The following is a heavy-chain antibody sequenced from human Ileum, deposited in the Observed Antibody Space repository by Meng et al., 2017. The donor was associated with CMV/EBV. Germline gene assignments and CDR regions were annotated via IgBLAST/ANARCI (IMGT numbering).Heavy chain of an antibody. Sequence: GESLKISCAVSGFTFNNYGMHWVRQAPGKGLEWVAFIRFDGGNKYYANSVGGRFIISRDNFKNTLYLQMNSLGAEDTAVYYCAKDQLWVTGYYNGVDVWGQGTTVTVSS. CDR3: AKDQLWVTGYYNGVDV. CDR1: GFTFNNYG. D-gene: IGHD3-16*01. CDR2: IRFDGGNK. J-gene: IGHJ6*02. V-gene: IGHV3-30*02.